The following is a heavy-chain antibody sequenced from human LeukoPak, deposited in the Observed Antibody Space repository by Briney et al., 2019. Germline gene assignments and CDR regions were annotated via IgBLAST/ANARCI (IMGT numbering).Heavy chain of an antibody. CDR3: ARLGMTTVTHEGDFDY. V-gene: IGHV1-69*02. J-gene: IGHJ4*02. CDR1: GGTFSSYT. Sequence: SVKVSCKASGGTFSSYTISWVQQAPGQGLEWMGRIIPILGIANYAQKIQGRVTITADKSTSTAYMELSSLRSEDTAVYYCARLGMTTVTHEGDFDYWGQGTLVTVSS. CDR2: IIPILGIA. D-gene: IGHD4-17*01.